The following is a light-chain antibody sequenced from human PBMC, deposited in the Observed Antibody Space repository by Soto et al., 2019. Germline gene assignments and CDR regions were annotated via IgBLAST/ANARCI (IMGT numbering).Light chain of an antibody. CDR1: NSDVGGYNY. Sequence: QSALTQPASVSGSPGQSITISCTGTNSDVGGYNYVSWYQEHPGKAPKLIIYEVSHRPSGVSNRFSGSKSGNTASLTISGLQADDEAYYYCSSFTSTSHYVFGTGTKLTVL. J-gene: IGLJ1*01. CDR2: EVS. CDR3: SSFTSTSHYV. V-gene: IGLV2-14*01.